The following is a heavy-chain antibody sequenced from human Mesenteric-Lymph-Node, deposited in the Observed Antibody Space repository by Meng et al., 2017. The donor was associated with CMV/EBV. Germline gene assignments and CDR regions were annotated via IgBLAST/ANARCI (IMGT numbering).Heavy chain of an antibody. V-gene: IGHV1-69*02. D-gene: IGHD5-12*01. CDR3: ATTKQYFDVLSGYFES. J-gene: IGHJ4*02. CDR2: VIPALGRA. CDR1: GYTFTGYY. Sequence: SVKVSCKASGYTFTGYYILWVRQAPGQGLEWMGRVIPALGRANSAQKFQGRVTLSADKSTNTAYMELGSLTSEDTAVYFCATTKQYFDVLSGYFESWGQGTLVTVSS.